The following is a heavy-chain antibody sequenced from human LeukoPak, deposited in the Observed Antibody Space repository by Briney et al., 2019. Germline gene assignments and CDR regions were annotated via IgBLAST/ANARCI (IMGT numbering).Heavy chain of an antibody. CDR1: GFTFSIYA. J-gene: IGHJ4*02. CDR3: ANGYDYGDPHDY. V-gene: IGHV3-23*01. CDR2: ISGSGGST. D-gene: IGHD4-17*01. Sequence: GGSLRLSCAASGFTFSIYAMSWVRQAPGKGLEWVSAISGSGGSTYYADSVKGRFTISRDNSKNTLYLQMNSLRAEDAAVYYCANGYDYGDPHDYWGQGTLVTVSS.